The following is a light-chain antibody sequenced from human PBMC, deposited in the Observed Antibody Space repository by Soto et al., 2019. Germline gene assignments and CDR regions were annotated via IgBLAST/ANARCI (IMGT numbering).Light chain of an antibody. Sequence: QLVLTQSPSASASLGASVKLTCTVSSGYSSYAIAWHQQQPEKGPRYLMKLNSDGSHSKGDGIPDRFSGSSSGAERDLTISSLQSEDEADYGCQTWGTGIAVFGGGTQRTVL. J-gene: IGLJ7*01. CDR1: SGYSSYA. CDR3: QTWGTGIAV. CDR2: LNSDGSH. V-gene: IGLV4-69*01.